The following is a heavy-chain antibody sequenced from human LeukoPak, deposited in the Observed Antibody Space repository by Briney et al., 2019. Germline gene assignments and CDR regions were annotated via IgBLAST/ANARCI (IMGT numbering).Heavy chain of an antibody. CDR2: IFDTGSS. CDR3: ARDLGLTISDNWFDP. CDR1: DYSISSGYL. D-gene: IGHD3-3*01. V-gene: IGHV4-38-2*02. J-gene: IGHJ5*02. Sequence: SETLSLTCTVSDYSISSGYLWTWIRQPPGKGLEWIGSIFDTGSSYYNPSLKSPVAISVDTSKNQFSLELSSVTAADTAVYYCARDLGLTISDNWFDPWGQGTLVTVSS.